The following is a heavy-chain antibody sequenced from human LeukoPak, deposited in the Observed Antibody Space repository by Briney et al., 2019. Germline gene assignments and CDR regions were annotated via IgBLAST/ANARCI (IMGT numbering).Heavy chain of an antibody. V-gene: IGHV1-2*02. CDR2: INPNSGAT. CDR1: GYTFTSYW. CDR3: ARKVELMFDP. Sequence: APVRVSCKASGYTFTSYWISWVRQAPGQALEWMGWINPNSGATNYAQNFQGRVTMTRDTSISTAYMELSRLRSDDTAVYYCARKVELMFDPWGQGTLVTVSS. D-gene: IGHD1-7*01. J-gene: IGHJ5*02.